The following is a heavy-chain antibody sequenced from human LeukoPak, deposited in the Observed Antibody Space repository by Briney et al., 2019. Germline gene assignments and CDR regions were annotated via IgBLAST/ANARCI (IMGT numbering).Heavy chain of an antibody. Sequence: SVKVSCKASGYTFRDFGISWVRQAPGQGLEWMGGIIPIFGTANYAQKFQGRVTITADESTSTAYMELSSLRSEDTAVYYCARAHDIVVVVAATFYYYGMDVWGQGTTVTVSS. J-gene: IGHJ6*02. CDR3: ARAHDIVVVVAATFYYYGMDV. D-gene: IGHD2-15*01. V-gene: IGHV1-69*13. CDR1: GYTFRDFG. CDR2: IIPIFGTA.